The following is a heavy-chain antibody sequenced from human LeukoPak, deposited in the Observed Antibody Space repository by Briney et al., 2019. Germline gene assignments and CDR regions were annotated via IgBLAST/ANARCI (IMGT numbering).Heavy chain of an antibody. D-gene: IGHD1-26*01. CDR1: GFTFNNYN. V-gene: IGHV3-21*01. CDR3: ARDPYSGNYGNYYYYYMDV. J-gene: IGHJ6*03. CDR2: ITSSGTYI. Sequence: PGGSLRLSCATSGFTFNNYNMNWVRQAPGKALEWVSSITSSGTYIFYADSVKGRFTISRDNAKNSLYLQMNSLGPEDTAVYYCARDPYSGNYGNYYYYYMDVWGKGTTVTISS.